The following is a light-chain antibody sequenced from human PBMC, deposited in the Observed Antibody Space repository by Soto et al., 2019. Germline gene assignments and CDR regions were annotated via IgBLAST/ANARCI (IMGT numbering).Light chain of an antibody. CDR3: QHYNSYSEA. J-gene: IGKJ1*01. CDR2: KAS. CDR1: QTISSW. V-gene: IGKV1-5*03. Sequence: DIQMTQSPSTPSGSVGDRVTITCLASQTISSWLAWYQQKPGKAPKLLIYKASTLKSGVPSRFSGSGSGTEFTLTISSLQPDDFATYYCQHYNSYSEAFGQGTKVDI.